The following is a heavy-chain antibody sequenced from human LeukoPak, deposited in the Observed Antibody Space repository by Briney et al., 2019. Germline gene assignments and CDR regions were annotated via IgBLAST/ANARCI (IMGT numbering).Heavy chain of an antibody. CDR1: GFTFSSYW. J-gene: IGHJ4*02. V-gene: IGHV3-74*01. Sequence: GGSLRLXCAASGFTFSSYWMHWVRQAPGKGLVWVSRINSDGSSTSYADSVKGRFTISRDNARNTLYLQMNSLRAEDTAVYYCARVPRSSGRSFDYWGQGTLVTVSS. CDR3: ARVPRSSGRSFDY. D-gene: IGHD6-19*01. CDR2: INSDGSST.